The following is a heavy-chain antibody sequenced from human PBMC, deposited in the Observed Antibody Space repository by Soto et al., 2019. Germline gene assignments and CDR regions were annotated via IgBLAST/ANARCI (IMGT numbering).Heavy chain of an antibody. V-gene: IGHV3-74*01. CDR2: INSDGSTT. Sequence: GESLKISCAASGFTFSTYWMHWVRQAPGKGLVWVSRINSDGSTTNYADSVKGRFTISRDNAKNTLYLQMNSLTAEDTAVYYCAKESYNRRTDFDYWGQGTLVTVSS. J-gene: IGHJ4*02. CDR1: GFTFSTYW. D-gene: IGHD3-10*01. CDR3: AKESYNRRTDFDY.